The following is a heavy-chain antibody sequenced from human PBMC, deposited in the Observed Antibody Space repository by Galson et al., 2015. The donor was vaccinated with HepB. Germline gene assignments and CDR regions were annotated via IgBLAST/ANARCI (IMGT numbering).Heavy chain of an antibody. J-gene: IGHJ4*02. D-gene: IGHD3-10*01. CDR2: TYYRSKWYS. V-gene: IGHV6-1*01. CDR3: ARDILWFGEMSGGFDY. Sequence: CAISGDSVSSNSAAWNWIRQSPSRGLEWLGRTYYRSKWYSDYAVSVKSRITINPDTSKNQFSLQLNSVTPEDTAVYYCARDILWFGEMSGGFDYWGQGTLVTVSS. CDR1: GDSVSSNSAA.